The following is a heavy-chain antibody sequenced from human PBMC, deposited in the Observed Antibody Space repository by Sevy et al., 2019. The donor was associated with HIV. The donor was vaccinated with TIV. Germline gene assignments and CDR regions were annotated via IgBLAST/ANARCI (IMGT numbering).Heavy chain of an antibody. J-gene: IGHJ4*02. CDR1: GFSITSYS. D-gene: IGHD3-16*01. Sequence: GGSLRLSCAGSGFSITSYSMHWVRQAPGKGLVWVSRMNKDGSVTNHADSVRGRFTISRDNAKNTLYLQMNSLRVEDTAVYYCVKDFGGPTDYWGQGTLVTVSS. V-gene: IGHV3-74*01. CDR2: MNKDGSVT. CDR3: VKDFGGPTDY.